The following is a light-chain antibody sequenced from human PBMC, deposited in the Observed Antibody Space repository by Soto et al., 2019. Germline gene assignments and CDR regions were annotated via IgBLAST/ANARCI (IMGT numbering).Light chain of an antibody. Sequence: QSVLTQPPSVSGAPGQRVTISCIGSTSNIGAGYDVHWYQQFPGTAPKLLIHGNTNRPSGVPDRFSGSKSGTSASLAITGLQAEDEADYYCGSKAGSNKHVVFGGGTKLTVL. V-gene: IGLV1-40*01. CDR3: GSKAGSNKHVV. CDR2: GNT. CDR1: TSNIGAGYD. J-gene: IGLJ2*01.